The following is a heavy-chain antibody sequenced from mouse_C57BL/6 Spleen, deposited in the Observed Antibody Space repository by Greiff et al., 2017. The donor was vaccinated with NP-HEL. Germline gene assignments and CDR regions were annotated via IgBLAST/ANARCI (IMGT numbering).Heavy chain of an antibody. D-gene: IGHD1-1*01. Sequence: EVKLMESEGGLVQPGSSMKLSCTASGFTFSDYYMAWVRQVPEKGLEWVANINYDGSSTYYLDSLKSRFIISRDNAKNILYLQMSSLKSEDTATYYCARDLTAGGDFDYWGQGTTLTVSS. J-gene: IGHJ2*01. CDR1: GFTFSDYY. CDR3: ARDLTAGGDFDY. V-gene: IGHV5-16*01. CDR2: INYDGSST.